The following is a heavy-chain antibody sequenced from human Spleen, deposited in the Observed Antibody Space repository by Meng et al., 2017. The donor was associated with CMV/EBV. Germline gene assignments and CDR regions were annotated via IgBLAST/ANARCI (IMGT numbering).Heavy chain of an antibody. CDR3: ATGRYQHLLYYGMDV. CDR1: GGTFSSYA. V-gene: IGHV1-69*05. D-gene: IGHD1-26*01. CDR2: IIPIFGTA. J-gene: IGHJ6*02. Sequence: SVKVSCKASGGTFSSYAISWVRQAPGQGLEWMGGIIPIFGTANYAQKFQGRVTITTDESTSTAYMELSSLRSEDTAVYYCATGRYQHLLYYGMDVWGQGTTVTVSS.